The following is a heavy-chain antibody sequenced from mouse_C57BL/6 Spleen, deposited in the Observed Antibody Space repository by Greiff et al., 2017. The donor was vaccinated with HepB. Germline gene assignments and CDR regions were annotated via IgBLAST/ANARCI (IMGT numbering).Heavy chain of an antibody. CDR3: AKSPWAY. V-gene: IGHV1-42*01. Sequence: VQLKESGPELVKPGASVKISCKASGYSFTGYYMNWVKQSPEKSLEWIGEINPSTGGTTYNQKFKAKATLTVDKSSSTAYMQLKSLTSEDSAVYYCAKSPWAYWGQGTLVTVSA. J-gene: IGHJ3*01. CDR2: INPSTGGT. CDR1: GYSFTGYY.